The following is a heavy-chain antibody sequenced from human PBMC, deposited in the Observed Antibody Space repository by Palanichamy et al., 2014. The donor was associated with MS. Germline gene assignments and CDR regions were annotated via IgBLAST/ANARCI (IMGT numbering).Heavy chain of an antibody. CDR2: ISWNGGST. CDR1: GFTFDDYT. Sequence: EVHLVESGGVVVQPGGSLRLSCAASGFTFDDYTMHWVRQAPGKGLEWVSLISWNGGSTYYADSVKGRFTISRDNRKNSLYLQMNSLRTEDTALYYCAKEWNHQHWCYFDYWGQGTLVTVSS. CDR3: AKEWNHQHWCYFDY. V-gene: IGHV3-43*01. D-gene: IGHD2-8*02. J-gene: IGHJ4*02.